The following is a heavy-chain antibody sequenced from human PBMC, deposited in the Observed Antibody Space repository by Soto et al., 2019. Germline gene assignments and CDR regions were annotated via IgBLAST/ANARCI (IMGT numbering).Heavy chain of an antibody. Sequence: TSETLSLTCGVSGYSISSGNYWGWIRQPPGKGLEWIGSIYHSRTTYYNPSLESRVTISIDSSKNQFSLKLKSVTATDTAVYYCARDGARYYDFWSGPTEDDYYYGMDVWGQGTTVTVSS. D-gene: IGHD3-3*01. J-gene: IGHJ6*02. CDR2: IYHSRTT. CDR3: ARDGARYYDFWSGPTEDDYYYGMDV. CDR1: GYSISSGNY. V-gene: IGHV4-38-2*02.